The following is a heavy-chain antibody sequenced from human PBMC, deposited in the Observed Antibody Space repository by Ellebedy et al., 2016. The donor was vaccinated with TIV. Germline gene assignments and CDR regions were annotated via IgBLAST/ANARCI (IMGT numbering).Heavy chain of an antibody. J-gene: IGHJ6*03. CDR2: ISGSGGST. CDR3: AKDKRNYYYYYMHV. CDR1: GFTFSSYA. Sequence: GGSLRLSCAASGFTFSSYAMTWVRQAPRKGLEWVSAISGSGGSTYYADSVKGRFTISRDNSKNTLYLQMNSLRAEDTAVYYCAKDKRNYYYYYMHVWGKGTTVTVSS. V-gene: IGHV3-23*01. D-gene: IGHD6-25*01.